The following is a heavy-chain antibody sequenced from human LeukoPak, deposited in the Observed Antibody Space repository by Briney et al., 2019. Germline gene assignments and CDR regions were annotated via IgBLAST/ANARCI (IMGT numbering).Heavy chain of an antibody. V-gene: IGHV3-23*01. CDR1: GGSFSGYY. D-gene: IGHD6-13*01. CDR2: ISGSGGST. Sequence: PSETLSLTCAVYGGSFSGYYWSWIRQPPGKGLEWVSAISGSGGSTYYADSVKGRFTISRDNSKNTLYLQMNSLRAEDTAVYYCAKTPHYSSSWYGYFDYWGQGTLVTVSS. CDR3: AKTPHYSSSWYGYFDY. J-gene: IGHJ4*02.